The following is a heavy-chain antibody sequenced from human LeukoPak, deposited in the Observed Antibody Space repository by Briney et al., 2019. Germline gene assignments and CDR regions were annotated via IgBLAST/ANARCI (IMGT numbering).Heavy chain of an antibody. V-gene: IGHV4-34*01. D-gene: IGHD2-2*02. Sequence: SETLSLTCAVYGGSFSGYYWSWIRQPPGKGLEWIGEINHSGSTNYNPSLKSRVTISVDTSKNQFSLKLSSVTAADTAVYYCARADLRYCSSTSCYRVDQPAFDYWGQGTLVTVSS. J-gene: IGHJ4*02. CDR3: ARADLRYCSSTSCYRVDQPAFDY. CDR2: INHSGST. CDR1: GGSFSGYY.